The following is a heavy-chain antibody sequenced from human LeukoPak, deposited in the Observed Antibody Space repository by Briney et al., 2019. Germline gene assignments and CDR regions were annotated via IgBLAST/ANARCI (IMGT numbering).Heavy chain of an antibody. J-gene: IGHJ4*02. V-gene: IGHV3-7*01. CDR3: ARGDILTEYYFDY. D-gene: IGHD3-9*01. CDR2: IKQDGSEK. Sequence: GGSLRLSCAASGFNFNTYWMSWVRQAPGKGLEWVANIKQDGSEKFYVDSMKGRFTISRDNSKNTLYLQMNSLRAEDTAVYYCARGDILTEYYFDYWGQGTLVTVSS. CDR1: GFNFNTYW.